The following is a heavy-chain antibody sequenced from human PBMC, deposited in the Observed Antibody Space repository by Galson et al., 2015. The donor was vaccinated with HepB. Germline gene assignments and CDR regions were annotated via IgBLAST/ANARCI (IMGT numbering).Heavy chain of an antibody. J-gene: IGHJ4*02. V-gene: IGHV3-30*18. D-gene: IGHD6-19*01. Sequence: SLRLSCAVSGFTFSSYGMYWVRQAPGKGLEWVAVISYDGSNKYYADSVKGRFTISRDNSKNTLYLQMNSLRAEDTALYYCAKDPYLYSALAGTMAGFDYWGQGTLVTVSS. CDR2: ISYDGSNK. CDR3: AKDPYLYSALAGTMAGFDY. CDR1: GFTFSSYG.